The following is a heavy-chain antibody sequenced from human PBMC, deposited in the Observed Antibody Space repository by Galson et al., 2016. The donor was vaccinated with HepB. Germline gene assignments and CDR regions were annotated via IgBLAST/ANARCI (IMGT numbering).Heavy chain of an antibody. Sequence: SLRLSCAASGFTFSNYYMSWIRQAPGKGLEWVSAITGSGGVTYYADSVRGRFTISRDNPKNMVYLQMNSLRADDTATYYCAKDVFTSGWPNVFDSWGQGTLVAVSS. J-gene: IGHJ4*02. D-gene: IGHD6-19*01. CDR1: GFTFSNYY. V-gene: IGHV3-23*01. CDR2: ITGSGGVT. CDR3: AKDVFTSGWPNVFDS.